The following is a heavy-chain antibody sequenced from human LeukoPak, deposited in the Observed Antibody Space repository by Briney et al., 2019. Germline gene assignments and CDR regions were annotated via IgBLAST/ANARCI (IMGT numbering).Heavy chain of an antibody. CDR2: IKQDGSEK. V-gene: IGHV3-7*01. CDR3: ARDRTGKFSWFDP. J-gene: IGHJ5*02. CDR1: GFTFSSYW. D-gene: IGHD1-1*01. Sequence: GGSLRLSCAASGFTFSSYWMSWVRQAPGKGLEWVANIKQDGSEKYYVDSVKGRFTISRDNAKNSLYLQMNSLRAEDTAVYYCARDRTGKFSWFDPWGQGTLVTVSS.